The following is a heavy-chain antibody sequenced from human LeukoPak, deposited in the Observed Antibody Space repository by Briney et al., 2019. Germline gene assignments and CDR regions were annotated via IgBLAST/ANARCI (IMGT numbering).Heavy chain of an antibody. CDR1: GYTCTGYY. CDR3: AIFRSYYYYMDV. CDR2: INPSGGST. V-gene: IGHV1-46*01. D-gene: IGHD3-9*01. Sequence: ASVTVSCKASGYTCTGYYMHWVRQAPGQGLEWMGIINPSGGSTSYAQKFQGRVTMTRDMSTSTVYMELSSLRSEDTAVYYCAIFRSYYYYMDVWGKGTTVTVSS. J-gene: IGHJ6*03.